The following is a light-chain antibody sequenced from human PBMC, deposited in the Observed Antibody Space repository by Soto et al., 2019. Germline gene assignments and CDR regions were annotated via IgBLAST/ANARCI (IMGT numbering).Light chain of an antibody. J-gene: IGLJ1*01. Sequence: QSVLTQPPSASGTPGQRVTISCSGSSSNIGNNYVSWYQQLPGTAPKLLIYDNNKRPSGNPDRFSGSKSGTSATLGISGLQTGDEADYYCGTWDSSLSVHVFGTGTKLTVL. CDR1: SSNIGNNY. CDR2: DNN. V-gene: IGLV1-51*01. CDR3: GTWDSSLSVHV.